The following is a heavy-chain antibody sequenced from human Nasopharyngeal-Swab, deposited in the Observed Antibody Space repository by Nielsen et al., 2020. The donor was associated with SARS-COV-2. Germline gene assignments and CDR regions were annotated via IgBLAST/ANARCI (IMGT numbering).Heavy chain of an antibody. V-gene: IGHV3-15*01. J-gene: IGHJ4*02. CDR2: IKSKTDGGTT. CDR3: TTAITIFGVVIPGGY. D-gene: IGHD3-3*01. Sequence: GRQAPGKGLEWVGRIKSKTDGGTTDYAAPVKGRFTISRDDTKNTLYLQMNSLKTEDTVVYYCTTAITIFGVVIPGGYWGQGTLDTVSS.